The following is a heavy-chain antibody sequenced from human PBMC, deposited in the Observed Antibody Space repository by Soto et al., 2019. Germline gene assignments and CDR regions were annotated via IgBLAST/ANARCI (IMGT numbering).Heavy chain of an antibody. V-gene: IGHV4-4*07. J-gene: IGHJ5*02. CDR3: VRDVPAAGTDWFDP. CDR2: LHSTGAT. CDR1: GGSINNYW. D-gene: IGHD6-13*01. Sequence: SETLSLTCTVSGGSINNYWWSWIRQADDKRLERIGRLHSTGATNYNPSLRSRVTMSVDKSKNQFSLNLASVTAAATAVYYCVRDVPAAGTDWFDPWGQGTLVTVSS.